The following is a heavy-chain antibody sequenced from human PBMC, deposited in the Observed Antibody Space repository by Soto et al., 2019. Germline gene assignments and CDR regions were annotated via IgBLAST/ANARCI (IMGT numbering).Heavy chain of an antibody. CDR3: AKAGAITMIVVVGETDAFDI. J-gene: IGHJ3*02. D-gene: IGHD3-22*01. CDR2: ISYDGGNK. Sequence: GGSLRLSCAASGFTFSSYGMHWVRQAPGKGLEWVAVISYDGGNKYYADSVKGRFTISRDNSKNTLYLQMNSLRAEDTAVYYCAKAGAITMIVVVGETDAFDIWGQGTMVTVSS. V-gene: IGHV3-30*18. CDR1: GFTFSSYG.